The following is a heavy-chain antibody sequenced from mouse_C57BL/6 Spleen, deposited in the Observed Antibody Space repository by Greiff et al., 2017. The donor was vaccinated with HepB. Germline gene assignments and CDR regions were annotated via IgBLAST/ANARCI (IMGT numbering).Heavy chain of an antibody. D-gene: IGHD2-3*01. V-gene: IGHV5-16*01. J-gene: IGHJ1*03. CDR3: ARDRSDYDGYPNFDV. Sequence: EVMLVESEGGLVQPGSSMKLSCTASGFTFSDYYMAWVRQVPEKGLEWVANINYDGSSTYYLDSLKSRFIISRDNAKNILYLQMSSLKSEDTATYYCARDRSDYDGYPNFDVWGTGTTVTVSS. CDR2: INYDGSST. CDR1: GFTFSDYY.